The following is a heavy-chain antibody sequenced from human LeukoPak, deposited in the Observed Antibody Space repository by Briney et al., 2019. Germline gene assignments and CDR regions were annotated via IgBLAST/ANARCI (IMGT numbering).Heavy chain of an antibody. Sequence: ASVTVSFKASGYTFTSYGISWVRQAPGQGLEWMGWISAYNGNTNYAQKLQGRVTMTTDTSTSTAYMELRSLRSDDTAVYYCARSPPDYYDSSGYSPLDDWGQGTLVTVSS. J-gene: IGHJ4*02. D-gene: IGHD3-22*01. CDR1: GYTFTSYG. V-gene: IGHV1-18*01. CDR3: ARSPPDYYDSSGYSPLDD. CDR2: ISAYNGNT.